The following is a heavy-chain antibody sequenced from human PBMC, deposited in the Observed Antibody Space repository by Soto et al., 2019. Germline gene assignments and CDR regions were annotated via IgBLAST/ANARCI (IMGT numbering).Heavy chain of an antibody. J-gene: IGHJ4*02. CDR1: GDTFTEYY. Sequence: QVQLMQSGAEVKKPGASVKVSCKASGDTFTEYYIHWVRQAPGQGLEWMGTVNPSGGHTTYAQHFLGRVTMTRDTATSTLYVELTSLPSEDTAVYYCARGGHVVVVTAALDYRGQGTLVTVSS. CDR3: ARGGHVVVVTAALDY. V-gene: IGHV1-46*01. CDR2: VNPSGGHT. D-gene: IGHD2-21*02.